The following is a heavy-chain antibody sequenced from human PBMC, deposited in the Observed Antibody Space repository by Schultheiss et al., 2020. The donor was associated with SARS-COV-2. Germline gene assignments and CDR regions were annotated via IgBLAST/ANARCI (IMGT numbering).Heavy chain of an antibody. CDR3: ARVRVSGSGSYYLGY. CDR1: GGSFSGYY. CDR2: ISGSGGST. D-gene: IGHD3-10*01. J-gene: IGHJ4*02. Sequence: ETLSLTCAVYGGSFSGYYWSWIRQAPGKGLEWVSAISGSGGSTYYADSVKGRFTISRDNSKNTLYLQMNSLRAEDTAVYYCARVRVSGSGSYYLGYWGQGTLVTVSS. V-gene: IGHV3-23*01.